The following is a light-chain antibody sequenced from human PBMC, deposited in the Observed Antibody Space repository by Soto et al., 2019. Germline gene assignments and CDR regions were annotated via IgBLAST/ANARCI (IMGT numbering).Light chain of an antibody. J-gene: IGLJ2*01. CDR3: SSYTSSSTLGV. CDR1: SSDVGGYNY. V-gene: IGLV2-14*01. Sequence: QSALTQPASVSGSPGQSIHISCTGTSSDVGGYNYVSWYQQHPGKAPKLMIYDVSNRPSGVSNRFSGSKSGNTASLTISGLQAEDEADYYCSSYTSSSTLGVFGGGTKVTVL. CDR2: DVS.